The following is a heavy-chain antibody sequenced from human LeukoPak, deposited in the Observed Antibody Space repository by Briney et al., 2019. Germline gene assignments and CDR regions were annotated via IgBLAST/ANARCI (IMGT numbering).Heavy chain of an antibody. CDR2: INPNNGDT. CDR3: ARAGYSGYDFPDY. V-gene: IGHV1-2*02. Sequence: GASVKVSCKASGYTFTGYYIHWVRQAPGQGLEWMGCINPNNGDTKNAQNFQRRVTMTRDTSISTAHMELGSLRSDDTAVYYCARAGYSGYDFPDYWGQGTLVTVSS. D-gene: IGHD5-12*01. J-gene: IGHJ4*02. CDR1: GYTFTGYY.